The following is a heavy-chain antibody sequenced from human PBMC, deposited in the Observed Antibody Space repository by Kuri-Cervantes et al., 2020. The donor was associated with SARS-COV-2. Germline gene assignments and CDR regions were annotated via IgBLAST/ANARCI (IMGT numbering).Heavy chain of an antibody. Sequence: GGSLRLSCAASGFNFSRTDMHWVRQAPGKGLEWVSAISGSGGSTYYADSVKGRFTISRDNSKNTLYLQMNSLRAEDTAVYYCAKAYYDFWSGYYRGGYYFDYWGQGTLVTVSS. D-gene: IGHD3-3*01. CDR2: ISGSGGST. CDR3: AKAYYDFWSGYYRGGYYFDY. J-gene: IGHJ4*02. CDR1: GFNFSRTD. V-gene: IGHV3-23*01.